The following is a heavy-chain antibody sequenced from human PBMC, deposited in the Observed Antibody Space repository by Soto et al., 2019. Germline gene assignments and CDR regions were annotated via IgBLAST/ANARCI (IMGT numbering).Heavy chain of an antibody. CDR2: IDPSDSYA. V-gene: IGHV5-10-1*01. Sequence: GESLKISCKASGYSFTNYWINWVRQMPGKGLEWMGRIDPSDSYANYSPSFQGHVTISADKSISTAYLQWNSLKASDTAMYYCARFPLRGRPYYYYGLDVWGQGTTVTVSS. CDR1: GYSFTNYW. D-gene: IGHD3-16*01. J-gene: IGHJ6*02. CDR3: ARFPLRGRPYYYYGLDV.